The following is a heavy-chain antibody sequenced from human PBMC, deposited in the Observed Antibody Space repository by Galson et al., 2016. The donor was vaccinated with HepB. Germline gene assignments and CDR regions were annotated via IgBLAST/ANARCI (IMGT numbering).Heavy chain of an antibody. Sequence: SVKVSCKASGFTFTSSAVQWVRQARGQGLEWIGWIIVGAGNTNYAQSFQGRVNVTRDKAASTAYMELNGLTSEDTAVYYCAAEGGSYYCGLDVWGQGTTVTVSS. CDR3: AAEGGSYYCGLDV. V-gene: IGHV1-58*01. CDR1: GFTFTSSA. D-gene: IGHD3-16*01. J-gene: IGHJ6*02. CDR2: IIVGAGNT.